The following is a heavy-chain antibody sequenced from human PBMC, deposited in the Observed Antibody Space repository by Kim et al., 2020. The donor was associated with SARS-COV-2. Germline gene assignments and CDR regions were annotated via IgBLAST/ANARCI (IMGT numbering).Heavy chain of an antibody. V-gene: IGHV3-64D*06. D-gene: IGHD3-3*01. J-gene: IGHJ4*02. CDR1: GFTFSSYA. CDR2: ISSNGGST. CDR3: VTEGPADDFWSGYYIYDY. Sequence: GGSLRLSCSASGFTFSSYAMHWVRQAPGKGLEYVSAISSNGGSTYYADSVKGRFTISRDNSKNTLYLQMSSLRAEDTAVYYCVTEGPADDFWSGYYIYDYWGQGTLVTVSS.